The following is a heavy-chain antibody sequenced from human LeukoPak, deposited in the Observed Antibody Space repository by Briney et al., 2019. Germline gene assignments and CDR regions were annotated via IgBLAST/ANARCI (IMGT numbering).Heavy chain of an antibody. CDR1: GGSISSYY. D-gene: IGHD6-13*01. J-gene: IGHJ4*02. CDR3: ARGSAAGTTTIGAVWGFDY. Sequence: PSETLSLTCTVSGGSISSYYWSWIRQPPGKGLEWIGYIYYSGSTNYNPSLKSRVTISVDTSKNQFSLKLSSVTAADTAVYYCARGSAAGTTTIGAVWGFDYWGQGTLVTVSS. CDR2: IYYSGST. V-gene: IGHV4-59*01.